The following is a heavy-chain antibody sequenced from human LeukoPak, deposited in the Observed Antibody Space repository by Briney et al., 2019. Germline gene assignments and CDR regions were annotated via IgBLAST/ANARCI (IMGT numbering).Heavy chain of an antibody. CDR3: ATSSTWPPGWDY. CDR2: ISSIGNTI. J-gene: IGHJ4*02. V-gene: IGHV3-11*04. CDR1: GFTFSDYH. Sequence: GGSLRLSCAASGFTFSDYHMNWIRQAPGKGLEWVSYISSIGNTIFYADSVKGRFTISRDNAKNSLYLQMNSLRAEDTAVYYCATSSTWPPGWDYWGQGTLVTVSS. D-gene: IGHD6-13*01.